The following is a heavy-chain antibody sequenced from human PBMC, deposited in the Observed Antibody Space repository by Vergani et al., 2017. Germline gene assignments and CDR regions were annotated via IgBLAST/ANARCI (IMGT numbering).Heavy chain of an antibody. CDR3: ARNWGGRPDSRANYYLYMDF. V-gene: IGHV3-72*01. CDR2: TGNKRNSDTT. Sequence: EVQLVESGGGLVQPGGSLRLSCAASGFTFSDRYMDWVRQAPGKGLEWVGRTGNKRNSDTTEYAASVKDRFTIARDDSKSSLYLHMNSLKTEDTAVYFCARNWGGRPDSRANYYLYMDFWGKGTMVTVSS. J-gene: IGHJ6*03. CDR1: GFTFSDRY. D-gene: IGHD2-21*01.